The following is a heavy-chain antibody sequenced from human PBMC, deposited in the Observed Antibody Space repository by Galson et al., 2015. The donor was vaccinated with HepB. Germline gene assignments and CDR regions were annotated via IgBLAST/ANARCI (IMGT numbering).Heavy chain of an antibody. CDR1: GGSFSGYY. Sequence: SETLSLTCAVYGGSFSGYYWSWIRQPPGKGLEWIGEINHSGSTNYNPSLKSRVTISVDTSKNQFSLKLGSVTAADTAVYYCAVRYYDFWSGYYNWWFDPWGQGTLVTVSS. J-gene: IGHJ5*02. D-gene: IGHD3-3*01. CDR2: INHSGST. V-gene: IGHV4-34*01. CDR3: AVRYYDFWSGYYNWWFDP.